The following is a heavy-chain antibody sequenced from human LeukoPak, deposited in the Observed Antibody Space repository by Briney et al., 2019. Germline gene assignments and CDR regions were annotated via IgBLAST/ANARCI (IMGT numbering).Heavy chain of an antibody. CDR3: ARAIYSRAWYASDI. J-gene: IGHJ3*02. D-gene: IGHD6-19*01. Sequence: PSETLSLTCSVSGGSISSSYWSWIRQAPGKGPEGIGYIFYTGSNDYSPSLKSRVTISVDTSKNQFSLRVNSVTAADTAVYYCARAIYSRAWYASDIWGQGTVVTVSA. CDR2: IFYTGSN. V-gene: IGHV4-59*01. CDR1: GGSISSSY.